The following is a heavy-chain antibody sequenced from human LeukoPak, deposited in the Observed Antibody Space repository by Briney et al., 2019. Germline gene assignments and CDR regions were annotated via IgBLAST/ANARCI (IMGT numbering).Heavy chain of an antibody. CDR3: AKDRVFELWFEEASPYYFDY. CDR1: GFTFSSYG. Sequence: GGSLRLSRAASGFTFSSYGMRWVRQAPGKGLEWVAYIRYDGSNKYYADSVKGRFTISRDISKNTLYLQMNSLRAEDTAVYYCAKDRVFELWFEEASPYYFDYWGQGTLVTVSS. CDR2: IRYDGSNK. D-gene: IGHD3-10*01. J-gene: IGHJ4*02. V-gene: IGHV3-30*02.